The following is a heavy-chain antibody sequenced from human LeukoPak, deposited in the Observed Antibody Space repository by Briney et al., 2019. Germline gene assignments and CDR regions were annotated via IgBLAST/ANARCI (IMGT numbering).Heavy chain of an antibody. CDR1: GFTFSSYA. CDR3: AKDVIAVAGIPNY. Sequence: GGTLRLSCAASGFTFSSYAMSWVRQAPGEKLQWVSAISGSGCSTYYADSVKGRFTISRDNSKNTLYLQMNSLRAEDTAVYYCAKDVIAVAGIPNYWGQGTLVTVSS. D-gene: IGHD6-19*01. CDR2: ISGSGCST. J-gene: IGHJ4*02. V-gene: IGHV3-23*01.